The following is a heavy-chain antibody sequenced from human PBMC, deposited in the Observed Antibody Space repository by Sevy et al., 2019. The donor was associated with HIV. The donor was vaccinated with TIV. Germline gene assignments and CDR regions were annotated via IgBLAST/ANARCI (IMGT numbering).Heavy chain of an antibody. Sequence: GGSLRLSCAASGFTFRTYAFHWVRQTPGRGLEWIVLISSNGDNAFYANSVRGRFTISKDNSMNTLYLQMTSLTPDDTAVYYCAAAPGWELTSFLSHWGQGTLVTVSS. D-gene: IGHD1-26*01. CDR2: ISSNGDNA. CDR3: AAAPGWELTSFLSH. CDR1: GFTFRTYA. J-gene: IGHJ4*02. V-gene: IGHV3-30-3*01.